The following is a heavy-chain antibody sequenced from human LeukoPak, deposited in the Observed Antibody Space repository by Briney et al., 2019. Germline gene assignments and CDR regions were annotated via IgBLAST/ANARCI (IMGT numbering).Heavy chain of an antibody. Sequence: PGGSLRLSCAASGFTFSNYWMHWVRQAPGKGLVWVSRLNSDGGSTSYADSVKGRFTISRDNAKNTLYLQMNSLRAEDTAVYYCARDTGYSINHWGQGTLVTVSS. V-gene: IGHV3-74*01. D-gene: IGHD6-13*01. J-gene: IGHJ5*02. CDR1: GFTFSNYW. CDR2: LNSDGGST. CDR3: ARDTGYSINH.